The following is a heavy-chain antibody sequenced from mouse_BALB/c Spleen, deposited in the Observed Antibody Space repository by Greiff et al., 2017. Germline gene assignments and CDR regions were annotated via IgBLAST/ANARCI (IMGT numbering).Heavy chain of an antibody. CDR3: AYGSSYFDY. V-gene: IGHV1S130*01. CDR1: GYTFTSSW. J-gene: IGHJ2*01. CDR2: IHPNSGNT. D-gene: IGHD1-1*01. Sequence: QVQLQQSGSVLVRPGASVKLSCKASGYTFTSSWMHWAKQRPGQGLEWIGEIHPNSGNTNYNEKFKGKATLTVDTSSSTAYVDLSSLTSEDSAVYYCAYGSSYFDYWGQGTTLTVSS.